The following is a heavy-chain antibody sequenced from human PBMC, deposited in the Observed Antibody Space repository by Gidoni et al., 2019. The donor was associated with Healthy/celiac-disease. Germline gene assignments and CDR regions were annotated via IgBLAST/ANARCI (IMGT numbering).Heavy chain of an antibody. CDR1: GYTCTSYD. D-gene: IGHD3-10*01. CDR2: MNPNSGNT. J-gene: IGHJ6*03. CDR3: ARVLNGFGELLYGYYYYYMDV. Sequence: QLQLVQSGAEVKKPGASVKVSCTASGYTCTSYDINWVRQATGQVLEWMGWMNPNSGNTGYAQKFQGRVTMTRNTSISTAYMELSSLRSEDTAVYYCARVLNGFGELLYGYYYYYMDVWGKGTTVTVSS. V-gene: IGHV1-8*01.